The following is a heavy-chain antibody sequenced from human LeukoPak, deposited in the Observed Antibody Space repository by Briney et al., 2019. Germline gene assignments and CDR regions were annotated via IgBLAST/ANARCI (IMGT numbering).Heavy chain of an antibody. V-gene: IGHV1-24*01. CDR2: FDPEDGET. J-gene: IGHJ5*02. CDR3: ATGPPLTTYNWFDP. CDR1: GYTLTELS. D-gene: IGHD4-17*01. Sequence: ASVKVSCKVSGYTLTELSMHWVRPAPGKGVEWMGGFDPEDGETIYAQKFQGRVTMTEDTSTDTAYMELSSLRSEDTAVYYCATGPPLTTYNWFDPWGQGTLVTVFS.